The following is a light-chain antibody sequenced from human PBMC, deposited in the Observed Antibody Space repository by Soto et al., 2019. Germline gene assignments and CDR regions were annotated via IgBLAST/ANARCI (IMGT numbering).Light chain of an antibody. Sequence: VVSAHSPATLSPSLAETATTSRRASQSVSSCLAWYQQKPGQAPRLLIYDASNRATGIPARFSGSGSGTDFTLTISSLEPDDFAVYYCLQRSNSWTFGQGTKVDIK. V-gene: IGKV3-11*01. J-gene: IGKJ1*01. CDR1: QSVSSC. CDR2: DAS. CDR3: LQRSNSWT.